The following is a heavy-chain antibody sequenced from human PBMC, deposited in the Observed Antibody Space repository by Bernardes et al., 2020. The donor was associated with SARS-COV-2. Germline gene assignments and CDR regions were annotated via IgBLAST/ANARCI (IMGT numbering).Heavy chain of an antibody. CDR3: ARDLGSGWD. CDR2: ISSSSSTI. D-gene: IGHD6-19*01. V-gene: IGHV3-48*01. J-gene: IGHJ4*02. CDR1: GFTFSSYS. Sequence: GGSLRLSCAASGFTFSSYSMNWVRQAPGKGLEWVSYISSSSSTIYYADSVKGRFTISRDNAKNSLYLQMNSLRAEDTAVYYCARDLGSGWDWGQGTLVTVSS.